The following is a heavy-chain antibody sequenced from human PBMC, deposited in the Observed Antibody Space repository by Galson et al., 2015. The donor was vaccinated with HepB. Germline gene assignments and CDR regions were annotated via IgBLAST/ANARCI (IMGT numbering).Heavy chain of an antibody. D-gene: IGHD3-16*01. Sequence: SVKVSCKVSGYTLTELSMHWVRQAPGQGLEWMGWISAYNGNTNYAQKLQGRVTMTTDTSTSTAYMELRSLRSDDTAVYYCARDMRGRFDPWGQGTLVTVSS. V-gene: IGHV1-18*01. CDR1: GYTLTELS. CDR3: ARDMRGRFDP. CDR2: ISAYNGNT. J-gene: IGHJ5*02.